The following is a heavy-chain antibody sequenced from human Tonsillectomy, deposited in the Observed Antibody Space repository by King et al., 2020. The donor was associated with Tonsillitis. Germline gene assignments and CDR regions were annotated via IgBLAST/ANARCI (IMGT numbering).Heavy chain of an antibody. V-gene: IGHV4-30-4*01. J-gene: IGHJ4*02. CDR3: ARDGDWNVGDY. Sequence: VQLQESGPGLVKPSQTLSLTCTVSGGSISSGDYYWSWIRQPPGKGLEWIGYIYYSGSAYYNPSLKSRVIISVDTSKNQFSLKLTSVTAADTAVYYCARDGDWNVGDYWGQGTLVTGSS. CDR1: GGSISSGDYY. CDR2: IYYSGSA. D-gene: IGHD1-1*01.